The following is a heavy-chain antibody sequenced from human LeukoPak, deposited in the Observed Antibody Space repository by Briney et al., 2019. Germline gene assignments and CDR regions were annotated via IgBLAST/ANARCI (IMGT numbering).Heavy chain of an antibody. J-gene: IGHJ4*02. CDR3: AKRGAYSPPY. CDR2: ISGSGGST. V-gene: IGHV3-23*01. D-gene: IGHD5-18*01. CDR1: GFTFSSSA. Sequence: GGSLRLSCAASGFTFSSSAMNWVRQAPGKGLEWVSAISGSGGSTYYADSVKGRFTISRDNSKNTLYLQMNSLRAEDAAVYYCAKRGAYSPPYWGQGTLVTASS.